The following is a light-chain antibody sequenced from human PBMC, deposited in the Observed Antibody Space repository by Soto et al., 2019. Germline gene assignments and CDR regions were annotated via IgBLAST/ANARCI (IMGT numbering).Light chain of an antibody. CDR1: SSDVGGYNY. Sequence: HSVLTQPPSASGSPGQSVTISCTGTSSDVGGYNYASWYQHHPGKAPKLIIYEVYKRPSGVPDRFSGSKSGNTAALTVSGLQAEDEADYYCSSYVGTNSYVFGTGTKVTVL. V-gene: IGLV2-8*01. J-gene: IGLJ1*01. CDR2: EVY. CDR3: SSYVGTNSYV.